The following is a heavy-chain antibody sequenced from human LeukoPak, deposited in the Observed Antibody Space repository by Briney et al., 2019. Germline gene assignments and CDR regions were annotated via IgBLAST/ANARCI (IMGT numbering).Heavy chain of an antibody. Sequence: GGSLRLSCAASGFIFSNYAMHWVRQAPGKGLEWVAVISYDGSNKYYADSVKGRFTISRDNSKNTLYLQMSSLRAEDTAVYYCAKGPEVRGVIVILKTGEKGALDYWGQGTLVTVSS. CDR2: ISYDGSNK. J-gene: IGHJ4*02. D-gene: IGHD3-10*01. CDR1: GFIFSNYA. V-gene: IGHV3-30*04. CDR3: AKGPEVRGVIVILKTGEKGALDY.